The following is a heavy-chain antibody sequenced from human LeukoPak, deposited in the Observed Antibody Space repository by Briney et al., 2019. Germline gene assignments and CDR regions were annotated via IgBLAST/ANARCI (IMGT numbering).Heavy chain of an antibody. V-gene: IGHV3-7*03. CDR2: IKQDGSEE. Sequence: PGGSLRLSCAASGFTFSYYWMSWVRQAPGKGLEWVANIKQDGSEEYYVDSVKGRFTISRDNAKNSLYLQMNSLRAEDTAVCYCASKGCTGGNCKHYFDYWGQGTLVTVAS. CDR1: GFTFSYYW. D-gene: IGHD2-8*02. J-gene: IGHJ4*02. CDR3: ASKGCTGGNCKHYFDY.